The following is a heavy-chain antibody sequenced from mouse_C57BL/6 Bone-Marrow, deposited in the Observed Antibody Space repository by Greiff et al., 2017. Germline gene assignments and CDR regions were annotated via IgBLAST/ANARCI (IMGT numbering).Heavy chain of an antibody. V-gene: IGHV1-4*01. J-gene: IGHJ2*01. CDR1: RYPFTSYT. CDR2: IKPSRGYP. Sequence: VQLQQSGAVLERPAASVRLSCKASRYPFTSYTLHGVKQRPGQGLEWIGYIKPSRGYPKYHQKLKDKATLTADKSSSTAYMPLSSLTSEDSAVYYCARGYYFDYWGQGTTLAV. CDR3: ARGYYFDY.